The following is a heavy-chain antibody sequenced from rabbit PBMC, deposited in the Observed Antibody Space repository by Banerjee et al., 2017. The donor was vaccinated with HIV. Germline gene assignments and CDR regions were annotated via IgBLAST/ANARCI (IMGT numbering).Heavy chain of an antibody. CDR3: ARDLAGVIGWNFNL. CDR2: IYAGSSGYT. J-gene: IGHJ4*01. CDR1: GFDFSSYW. Sequence: QEQLKEIGGGLVQPGGSLTLTCTASGFDFSSYWICWVRQAPGKGLEWVACIYAGSSGYTDYASWAKGRFTISKTSSTTVTLQMTSLTAADTATYFCARDLAGVIGWNFNLWGQGTLVTVS. V-gene: IGHV1S45*01. D-gene: IGHD4-1*01.